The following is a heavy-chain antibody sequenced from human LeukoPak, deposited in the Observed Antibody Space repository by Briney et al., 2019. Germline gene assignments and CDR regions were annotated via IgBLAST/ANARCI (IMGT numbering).Heavy chain of an antibody. J-gene: IGHJ4*02. Sequence: SETLSLTCAVYGGSFSGYYWSWIRQPPGKGPEWIGEINHSGSTNYNPSLKSRVTISVDTSKNQFSLKLSSVTAADTAVYYCARLRDGRWLLEYWGQGTLVTVSS. CDR2: INHSGST. CDR3: ARLRDGRWLLEY. CDR1: GGSFSGYY. D-gene: IGHD5-24*01. V-gene: IGHV4-34*01.